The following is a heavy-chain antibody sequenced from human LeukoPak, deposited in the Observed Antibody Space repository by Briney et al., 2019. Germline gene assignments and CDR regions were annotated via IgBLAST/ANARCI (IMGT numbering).Heavy chain of an antibody. CDR3: AKDLPAYYDFWSGPHAFDI. J-gene: IGHJ3*02. V-gene: IGHV3-23*01. D-gene: IGHD3-3*01. CDR2: ISGSGGST. CDR1: GFTVSSNY. Sequence: SGGSLRLSCAASGFTVSSNYMSWVRQAPGKGLEWVSAISGSGGSTYYADSVKGRFIISRDNSKNTLYLQMNSLRAEDTAVYYCAKDLPAYYDFWSGPHAFDIWGQGTMVTVSS.